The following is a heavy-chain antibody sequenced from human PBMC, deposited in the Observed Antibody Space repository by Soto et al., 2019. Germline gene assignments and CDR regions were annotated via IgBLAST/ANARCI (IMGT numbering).Heavy chain of an antibody. D-gene: IGHD3-3*01. CDR2: IYWDDDK. V-gene: IGHV2-5*02. Sequence: SGPTLVNPPQTLTLTCTFSGFSLSTSGVSVGWIRQPPGTALEWLALIYWDDDKRYSPSLKSRLTITKDTSKNQVVLTMTNMDPVHTATYYFAHRRVTIFGAGLRRDAFDIWG. CDR3: AHRRVTIFGAGLRRDAFDI. J-gene: IGHJ3*02. CDR1: GFSLSTSGVS.